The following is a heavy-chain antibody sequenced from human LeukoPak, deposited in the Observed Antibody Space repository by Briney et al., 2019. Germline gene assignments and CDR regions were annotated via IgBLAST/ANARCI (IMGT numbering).Heavy chain of an antibody. CDR2: INPNSGGT. CDR3: ARDLKTRPGPYYFDY. V-gene: IGHV1-2*02. CDR1: GYTFTDYY. J-gene: IGHJ4*02. Sequence: ASVKVSCKASGYTFTDYYMHWVRQAPGQGLEWMGWINPNSGGTNFAEKFQGGVTMTRDTSISTAYMDLSRLRFDDTAVYYCARDLKTRPGPYYFDYWGQGTLVTVSS.